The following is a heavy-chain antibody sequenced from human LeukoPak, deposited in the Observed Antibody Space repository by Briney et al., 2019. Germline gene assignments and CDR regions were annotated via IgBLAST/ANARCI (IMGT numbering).Heavy chain of an antibody. Sequence: GGSLRLSCVASGFSFSDSWMSWVRQAPGKGLEWVSVIYSGGSTYYADSVKGRFTISRDNSKNTLYLQMNSLRAEDTAVYYCAREIAAAGTFWFDPWGQGTLVTVSS. CDR3: AREIAAAGTFWFDP. CDR1: GFSFSDSW. D-gene: IGHD6-13*01. V-gene: IGHV3-66*01. CDR2: IYSGGST. J-gene: IGHJ5*02.